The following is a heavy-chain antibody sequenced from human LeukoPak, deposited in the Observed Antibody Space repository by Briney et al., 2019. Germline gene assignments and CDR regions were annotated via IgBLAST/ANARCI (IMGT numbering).Heavy chain of an antibody. CDR1: GYTFTGYY. CDR3: ARRCCVSSLCDGDYYYGMDV. CDR2: INPNSGVT. J-gene: IGHJ6*02. Sequence: ASVKVSCKASGYTFTGYYMQWVRQAPGQGLEWMGWINPNSGVTNYAQKFQGRVTMTRDTSISTAYMELSRLRSDDTAVYFCARRCCVSSLCDGDYYYGMDVWGRGTTVTVSS. V-gene: IGHV1-2*02. D-gene: IGHD2-15*01.